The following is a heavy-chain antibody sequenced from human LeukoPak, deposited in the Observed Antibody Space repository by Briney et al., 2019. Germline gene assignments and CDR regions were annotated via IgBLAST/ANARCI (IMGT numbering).Heavy chain of an antibody. D-gene: IGHD4-17*01. CDR1: GYTFTGYY. V-gene: IGHV1-2*02. J-gene: IGHJ5*02. CDR2: INPNSGGT. CDR3: ARDLKTVTLNWFDP. Sequence: ASVKVSCKASGYTFTGYYMHWVRQAPGQGLEWMGWINPNSGGTNYAQKFQGRVTMTRDTSISTAYMELSRLRSDDTAVYYCARDLKTVTLNWFDPWGQGTLVIVSS.